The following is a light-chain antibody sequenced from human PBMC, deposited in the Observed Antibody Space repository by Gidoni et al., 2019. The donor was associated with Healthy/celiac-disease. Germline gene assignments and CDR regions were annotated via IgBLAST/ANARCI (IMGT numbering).Light chain of an antibody. Sequence: DIVMTQTQDSLAVSLCERATITCTSSQSVLYSSNNKNYLAWYQQKPGQPPKLLIYWSSTREYGVPDRFSGSGSGTDFTPTISSLQAEDVAVYYCQQYYSTPRTFGQGTKVEIK. V-gene: IGKV4-1*01. CDR1: QSVLYSSNNKNY. CDR3: QQYYSTPRT. CDR2: WSS. J-gene: IGKJ1*01.